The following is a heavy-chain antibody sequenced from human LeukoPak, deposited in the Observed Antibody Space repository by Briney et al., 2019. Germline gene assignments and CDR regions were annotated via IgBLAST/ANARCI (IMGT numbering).Heavy chain of an antibody. CDR3: ARDRYYYYYGMDV. J-gene: IGHJ6*02. Sequence: GGSLRLSCEPPGFTFSDSYMSWIRQAPGKGLGWVSYISSSGSTIYYADSVKGRFTISRDNAKNSLYLQMNSLRAEDTAVYYCARDRYYYYYGMDVWGQGTTVTVSS. V-gene: IGHV3-11*01. CDR2: ISSSGSTI. CDR1: GFTFSDSY.